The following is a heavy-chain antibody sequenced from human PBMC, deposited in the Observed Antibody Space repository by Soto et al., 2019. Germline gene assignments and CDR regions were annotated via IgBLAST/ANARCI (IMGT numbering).Heavy chain of an antibody. V-gene: IGHV1-69*01. CDR2: IIPIFGKA. CDR1: GGTFSSNA. CDR3: ARGVEGGWSGYDPGC. J-gene: IGHJ4*02. Sequence: QVQLEQSGAEMKKPGSSVTVSCKTSGGTFSSNAINWVRQAPGQGLEWMGGIIPIFGKADYAQKFQGRVTITAHADTNTAYMELSSLRSDDTAIYYCARGVEGGWSGYDPGCWGQGTLVTVSS. D-gene: IGHD5-12*01.